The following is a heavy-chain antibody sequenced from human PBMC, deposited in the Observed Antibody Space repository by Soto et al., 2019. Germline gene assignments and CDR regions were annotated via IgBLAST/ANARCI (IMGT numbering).Heavy chain of an antibody. CDR2: IYYSGST. CDR3: ASWGGRDRYTFVY. Sequence: SETLSLTCTVSGGSVSSGGYYWSWIRQPPGKGLEWIAYIYYSGSTNYNPSLKSRVTISVDTSRDQFSLKLSSVTAADTAVYYCASWGGRDRYTFVYWGQGTLVTVSS. CDR1: GGSVSSGGYY. V-gene: IGHV4-61*08. J-gene: IGHJ4*02. D-gene: IGHD3-16*01.